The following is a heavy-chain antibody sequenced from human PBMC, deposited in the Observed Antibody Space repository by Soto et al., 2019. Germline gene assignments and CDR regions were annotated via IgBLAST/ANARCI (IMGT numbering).Heavy chain of an antibody. V-gene: IGHV1-46*01. Sequence: ASVKVSCNASGYTFTSYYMHWVRQAPGQGLEWMGIINPSGGSTSYAQKFQGRVTMTRDTSTSTVYMELSSLRSEDTAVYYCARDHYYDSSGYYGYYYGMDVWGQGTTVTVS. D-gene: IGHD3-22*01. CDR2: INPSGGST. CDR1: GYTFTSYY. J-gene: IGHJ6*02. CDR3: ARDHYYDSSGYYGYYYGMDV.